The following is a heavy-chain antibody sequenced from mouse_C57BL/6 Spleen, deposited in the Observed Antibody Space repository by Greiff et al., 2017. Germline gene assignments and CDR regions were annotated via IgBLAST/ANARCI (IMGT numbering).Heavy chain of an antibody. J-gene: IGHJ2*01. CDR1: GYTFTRYW. Sequence: VQLQQPGAELVKPGASVKMSCKASGYTFTRYWITWVKQRPGQGLEWIGDIYPGSGSTNYNEKFKSKATLTVDTSSSTAYMQLSSLTSEDSAVYYCAREGYYSNYFDYWGQGTTLTVSS. CDR3: AREGYYSNYFDY. CDR2: IYPGSGST. D-gene: IGHD2-5*01. V-gene: IGHV1-55*01.